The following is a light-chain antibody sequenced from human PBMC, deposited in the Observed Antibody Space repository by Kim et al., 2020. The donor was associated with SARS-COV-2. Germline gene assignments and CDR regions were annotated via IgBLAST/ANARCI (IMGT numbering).Light chain of an antibody. J-gene: IGLJ3*02. CDR2: DVD. V-gene: IGLV2-14*03. CDR3: SSYTRSSWV. Sequence: PGKCLTNTCTGTSNAVGGSNYVSWYQLHPGKAPKLMIYDVDNRPSGVSNRFSGSKSGKTASLTISGLQAEDEADYYCSSYTRSSWVFGGGTQLTVL. CDR1: SNAVGGSNY.